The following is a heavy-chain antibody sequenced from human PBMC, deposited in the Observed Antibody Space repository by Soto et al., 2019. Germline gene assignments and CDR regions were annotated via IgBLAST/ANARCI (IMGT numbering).Heavy chain of an antibody. CDR2: IKSKNDGGTA. J-gene: IGHJ5*02. CDR3: TTDRNWFDP. Sequence: GGSLRLSCATSGLTFNTAWLSWVRQGPAMGLEWVGRIKSKNDGGTADYAAPVKGRFTISRDDSKDTFYLQMNNLKTDDTAVNYCTTDRNWFDPWGQGTLVTVSS. CDR1: GLTFNTAW. V-gene: IGHV3-15*01.